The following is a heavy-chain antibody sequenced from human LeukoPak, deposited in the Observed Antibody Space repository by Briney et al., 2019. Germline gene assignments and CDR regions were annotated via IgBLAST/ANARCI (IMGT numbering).Heavy chain of an antibody. V-gene: IGHV1-3*01. Sequence: ASVKVSCKASGYTFTNYAMHWVRQAPGQRPEWMGWINAGNGNTKYSQKFQGRVTITRDTSASTAYMELSSLRSEDTAVYYCASYSPYYYDSSGPGGGYFDYWGQGTLVTVSS. J-gene: IGHJ4*02. D-gene: IGHD3-22*01. CDR1: GYTFTNYA. CDR3: ASYSPYYYDSSGPGGGYFDY. CDR2: INAGNGNT.